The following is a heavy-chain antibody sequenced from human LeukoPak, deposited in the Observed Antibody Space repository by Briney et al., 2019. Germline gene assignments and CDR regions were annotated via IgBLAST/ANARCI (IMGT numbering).Heavy chain of an antibody. CDR2: ISGNGGST. D-gene: IGHD6-6*01. CDR3: ARDSKEYSSSSPLDY. V-gene: IGHV3-64*01. J-gene: IGHJ4*02. CDR1: GFTFSHYA. Sequence: GGSLRLSCAASGFTFSHYAMHWVRQAPWKGLEYVSGISGNGGSTRYANSVKGRFTISRDNSKNTLYLQMGSLRGEDMAVYYCARDSKEYSSSSPLDYWGQGTLVTVSS.